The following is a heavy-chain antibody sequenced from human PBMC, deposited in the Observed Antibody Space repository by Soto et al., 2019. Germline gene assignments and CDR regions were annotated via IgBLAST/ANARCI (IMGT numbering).Heavy chain of an antibody. CDR2: IYPGDSDT. V-gene: IGHV5-51*01. D-gene: IGHD5-12*01. J-gene: IGHJ4*02. CDR1: GYNFNNYW. CDR3: ATSTVSYVDIVSSTTRGYFDH. Sequence: GASLKISCEGAGYNFNNYWIGWVRQMPGKGLEWMARIYPGDSDTRYSPSFEGQVTLSVDRSISTAYLQWSSLKASDTAIYYCATSTVSYVDIVSSTTRGYFDHWGQGTLVTVSS.